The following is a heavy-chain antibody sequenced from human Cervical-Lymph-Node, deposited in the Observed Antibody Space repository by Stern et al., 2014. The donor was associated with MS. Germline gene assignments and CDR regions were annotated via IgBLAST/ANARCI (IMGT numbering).Heavy chain of an antibody. CDR2: INTYNSNT. J-gene: IGHJ6*02. V-gene: IGHV1-18*01. Sequence: VQLVESGAEVKKPGASVKVSCKASGYIFISYGISWVRQAPGQGIEWMGRINTYNSNTNYVQKFKGRVTMTTDTSTSTAYMELRSLRSDDTAVYYCARDSAADYYGMDVWGQGTTVTVSS. CDR1: GYIFISYG. CDR3: ARDSAADYYGMDV. D-gene: IGHD6-25*01.